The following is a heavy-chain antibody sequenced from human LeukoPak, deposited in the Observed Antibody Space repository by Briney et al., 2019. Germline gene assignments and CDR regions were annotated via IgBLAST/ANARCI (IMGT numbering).Heavy chain of an antibody. CDR2: MNPNSGNT. CDR1: GYTFTSYD. D-gene: IGHD3-16*01. V-gene: IGHV1-8*01. CDR3: ARGKKRFSFPVAFYAFDI. Sequence: GASVKVSCKASGYTFTSYDINWVRQATGQGLEWMGWMNPNSGNTGYAQKFQGRVTMTRNTSISTAYMELSSLRSEDTAVYYCARGKKRFSFPVAFYAFDIWGQGTMVTVSS. J-gene: IGHJ3*02.